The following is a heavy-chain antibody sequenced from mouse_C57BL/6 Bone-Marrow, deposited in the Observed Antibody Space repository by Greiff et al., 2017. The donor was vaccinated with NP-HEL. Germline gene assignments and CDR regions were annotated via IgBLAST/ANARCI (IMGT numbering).Heavy chain of an antibody. CDR2: ISDGGSYT. J-gene: IGHJ2*01. Sequence: EVQGVESGGGLVKPGGSLKLSCAASGFTFSSYAMSWVRQTPEKRLEWVATISDGGSYTYYPDNVKGRFTISRDNAKNNLYLQMSHLKSEDTAMYYCARDPTYWGQSTTLTVSS. V-gene: IGHV5-4*01. CDR3: ARDPTY. CDR1: GFTFSSYA.